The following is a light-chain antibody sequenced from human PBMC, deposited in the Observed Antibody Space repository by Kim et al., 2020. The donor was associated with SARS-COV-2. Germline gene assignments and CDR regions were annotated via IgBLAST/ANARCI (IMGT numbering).Light chain of an antibody. CDR3: SSYTSSSTYV. J-gene: IGLJ1*01. Sequence: GQSITISCTGTSIDVGGYNHVSWYQQHPGKAPKLMIYDVIKRPSGVSNRFSGSKSGNTASLTISGLQAEDEADYYCSSYTSSSTYVFGTGTKVTVL. CDR2: DVI. CDR1: SIDVGGYNH. V-gene: IGLV2-14*04.